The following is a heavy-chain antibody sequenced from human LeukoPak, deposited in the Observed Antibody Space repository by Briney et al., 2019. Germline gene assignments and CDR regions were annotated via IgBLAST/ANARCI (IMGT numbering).Heavy chain of an antibody. D-gene: IGHD4-17*01. CDR3: ARAPGTVTTS. CDR2: IYSGGST. Sequence: GGSLRHSCAASGFTVSSNYMSWVRPAPGKGLEWVAVIYSGGSTYYADSVKGRFTISRDNSKNTLYLQMNSLRAEDTAVYYCARAPGTVTTSWGQGTLVTVSS. V-gene: IGHV3-53*01. CDR1: GFTVSSNY. J-gene: IGHJ4*02.